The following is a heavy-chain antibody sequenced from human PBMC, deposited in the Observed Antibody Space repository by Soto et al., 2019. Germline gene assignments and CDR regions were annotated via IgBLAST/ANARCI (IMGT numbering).Heavy chain of an antibody. V-gene: IGHV3-23*01. D-gene: IGHD1-1*01. CDR3: ARHTGNDQARRNFDS. CDR2: IGAGHTA. CDR1: GFTFSSHG. Sequence: EVQLLESGGGLVQPGGSLRLSCAASGFTFSSHGMSWVRRAPGKGLEWVSVIGAGHTAYYADSVKGRFTISRDNSRDTLYLQMNSLGAEDTAVYYCARHTGNDQARRNFDSWGQGTLVTVSS. J-gene: IGHJ4*02.